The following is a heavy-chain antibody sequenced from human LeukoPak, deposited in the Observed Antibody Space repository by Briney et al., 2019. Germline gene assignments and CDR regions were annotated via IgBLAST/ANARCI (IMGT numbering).Heavy chain of an antibody. CDR1: GGSFSGYY. J-gene: IGHJ4*02. Sequence: PSETLSLTCAVYGGSFSGYYWSWIRQPPGKGLEWIGEINHSGSTNYNPSLKSRVTISVDTSKNQFSLKLSSVTAADTAVYYCARDSVRGRGVMNHWGQGTLVTVSS. CDR3: ARDSVRGRGVMNH. V-gene: IGHV4-34*01. CDR2: INHSGST. D-gene: IGHD3-10*01.